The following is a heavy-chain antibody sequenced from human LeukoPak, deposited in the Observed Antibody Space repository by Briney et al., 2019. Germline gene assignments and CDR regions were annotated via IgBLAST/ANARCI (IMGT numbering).Heavy chain of an antibody. V-gene: IGHV3-53*01. D-gene: IGHD6-13*01. CDR3: AKDQAAAGGGLDY. Sequence: GGSLRLSCAASGFVVSTEFMTWVRQPPAKGLEWVSVIYTGGLTYYADSVKGRFTISRDNSKNTLYLQMNNLKADDTAVYYCAKDQAAAGGGLDYWGQGTLVIVSS. CDR2: IYTGGLT. CDR1: GFVVSTEF. J-gene: IGHJ4*02.